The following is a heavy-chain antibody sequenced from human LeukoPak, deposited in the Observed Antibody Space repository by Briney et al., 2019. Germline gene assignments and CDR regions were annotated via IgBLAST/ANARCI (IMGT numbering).Heavy chain of an antibody. V-gene: IGHV3-73*01. J-gene: IGHJ4*02. CDR2: SSGKSNNYAT. CDR1: GFAVSDSA. D-gene: IGHD3-22*01. CDR3: VRPGCYSASRGHYGFDY. Sequence: PGGSLRFSCAASGFAVSDSAMQRMRQASGLRWVWIGLSSGKSNNYATTYGASVKGRFVISRDDSKNTAHLQMTTLKTEDTAVYYCVRPGCYSASRGHYGFDYWGQGTLVTVSS.